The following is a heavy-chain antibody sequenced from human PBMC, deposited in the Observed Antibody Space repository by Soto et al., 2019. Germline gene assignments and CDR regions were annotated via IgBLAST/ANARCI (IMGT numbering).Heavy chain of an antibody. CDR3: ARWDHDYGYLDV. D-gene: IGHD4-17*01. Sequence: QVQLQQSGPGLVKPSQTLSLTCDISGDSVSSNSAAWNWIRQSPSRGLEWLGRTYYRSKWYKEYGVSVKSRISINPDTCKNHVSLQRNSVTPEDTAVYYCARWDHDYGYLDVWGLGTTVTVSS. CDR1: GDSVSSNSAA. V-gene: IGHV6-1*01. CDR2: TYYRSKWYK. J-gene: IGHJ6*02.